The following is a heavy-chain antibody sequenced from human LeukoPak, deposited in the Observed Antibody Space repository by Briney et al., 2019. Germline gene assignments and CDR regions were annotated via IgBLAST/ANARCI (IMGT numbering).Heavy chain of an antibody. V-gene: IGHV3-23*01. CDR3: AKDSPLVVRGVRGYFDY. Sequence: PGGSLRLSCSASVFTFRTYAMIWVRQAPGKGLEWVSAIIDGGDITYYADSVKGRFTISRDNSKNTLYLQMNSLRAEDTAVYYCAKDSPLVVRGVRGYFDYWGQGSLVTVSS. CDR1: VFTFRTYA. J-gene: IGHJ4*02. CDR2: IIDGGDIT. D-gene: IGHD3-10*01.